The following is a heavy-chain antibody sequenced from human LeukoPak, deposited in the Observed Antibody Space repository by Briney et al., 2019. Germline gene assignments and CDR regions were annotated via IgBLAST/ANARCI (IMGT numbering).Heavy chain of an antibody. CDR2: ISWNSGSI. Sequence: PGGSLRLSCAASGFTFDDYAMHWVRQAPGKGLEWVSGISWNSGSIGYADSVKGRFTISRDNAKNSLYLQMNSLRAEDTAVYYCARGIMEMATMTAFDIWGQGTMVTVSS. J-gene: IGHJ3*02. CDR3: ARGIMEMATMTAFDI. V-gene: IGHV3-9*01. CDR1: GFTFDDYA. D-gene: IGHD5-24*01.